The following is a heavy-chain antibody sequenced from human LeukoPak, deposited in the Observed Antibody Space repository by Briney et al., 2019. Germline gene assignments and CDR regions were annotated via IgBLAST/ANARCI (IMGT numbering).Heavy chain of an antibody. CDR1: GFTFSSYA. V-gene: IGHV3-23*01. D-gene: IGHD1-26*01. J-gene: IGHJ3*02. CDR2: ISGSGGST. Sequence: PGGSLRLSCAASGFTFSSYAMSWVRQAPGKGLEWVSAISGSGGSTYYADSVKGRFTISRDNSKNTLYLQMNSLRAEDTAVYYCARAGGSLTRPEADGDAFDIWGQGTMVTVSS. CDR3: ARAGGSLTRPEADGDAFDI.